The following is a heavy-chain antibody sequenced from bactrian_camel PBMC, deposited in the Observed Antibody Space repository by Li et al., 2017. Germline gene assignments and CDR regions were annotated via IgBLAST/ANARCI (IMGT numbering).Heavy chain of an antibody. V-gene: IGHV3S53*01. J-gene: IGHJ4*01. D-gene: IGHD4*01. Sequence: VQAGGSLRLSCAASGYIRSIYRMAWFRQTPGKEREGVASIDTDGTIRYADSVKGRFTISRDNAGNTVYLQMNSLNAEDTGMYYCVMRSPTIAFWSPYYWGQGTQVTVS. CDR3: VMRSPTIAFWSPYY. CDR2: IDTDGTI. CDR1: GYIRSIYR.